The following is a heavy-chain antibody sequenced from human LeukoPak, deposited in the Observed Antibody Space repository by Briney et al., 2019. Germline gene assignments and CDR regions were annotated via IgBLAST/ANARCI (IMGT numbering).Heavy chain of an antibody. J-gene: IGHJ6*03. CDR1: GGSISSSSYY. D-gene: IGHD3-3*01. V-gene: IGHV4-39*01. Sequence: PSETLSLTCTVSGGSISSSSYYWGWIRQPPGKGLEWIGNIYYTGSTYYNPSLKSRVTISVDTSKNQFSLKLSSVTAADTAVYYCTRSGYYFRRVDYYYMDVWGKGTTVTVSS. CDR2: IYYTGST. CDR3: TRSGYYFRRVDYYYMDV.